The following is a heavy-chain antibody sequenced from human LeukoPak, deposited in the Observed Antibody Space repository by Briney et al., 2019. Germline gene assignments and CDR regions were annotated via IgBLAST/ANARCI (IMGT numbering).Heavy chain of an antibody. J-gene: IGHJ5*02. D-gene: IGHD1-26*01. CDR3: AKSGQSGFSFDP. CDR1: GGSISSSSYY. Sequence: SETLSLTCTVSGGSISSSSYYWGWLRQPPGKGLEGVGSIYYSGSTYYNPSLKSRVTISVDTSKNQFSLKLSSVTAADTAVYHCAKSGQSGFSFDPWGQGTLVTVSS. V-gene: IGHV4-39*01. CDR2: IYYSGST.